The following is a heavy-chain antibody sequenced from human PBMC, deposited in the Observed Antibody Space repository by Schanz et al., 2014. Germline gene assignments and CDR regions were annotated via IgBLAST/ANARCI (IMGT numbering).Heavy chain of an antibody. Sequence: VQLEESGGGVVQPGGSLRLSCVASGFSFSGFAVHWVRQAPGKGLEWVSAISDSGDLTYYADSVKGRFTISRDNAKYTLYLQMNSLRAEDTTVYYCATGGGSRPFDYWGQGTLVTVSS. CDR2: ISDSGDLT. J-gene: IGHJ4*02. CDR3: ATGGGSRPFDY. D-gene: IGHD1-26*01. CDR1: GFSFSGFA. V-gene: IGHV3-23*04.